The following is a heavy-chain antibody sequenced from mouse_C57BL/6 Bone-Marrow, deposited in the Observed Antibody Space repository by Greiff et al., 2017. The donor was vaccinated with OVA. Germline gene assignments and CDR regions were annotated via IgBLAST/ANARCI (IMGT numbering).Heavy chain of an antibody. D-gene: IGHD1-1*01. CDR2: IYPGGGYT. CDR1: GYTFTNYW. Sequence: QVQLKESGAELVRPGTSVKMSCKASGYTFTNYWIGWAKQRPGHGLEWIGDIYPGGGYTNYNEKFKGKATLTADKSSSTAYMQFSSLTSEDSAIYYCARTVVEDWYFDVWGTGTTVTVSS. CDR3: ARTVVEDWYFDV. V-gene: IGHV1-63*01. J-gene: IGHJ1*03.